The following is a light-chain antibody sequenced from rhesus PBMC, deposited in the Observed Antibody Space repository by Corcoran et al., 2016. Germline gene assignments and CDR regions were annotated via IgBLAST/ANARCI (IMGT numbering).Light chain of an antibody. V-gene: IGKV1-46*01. CDR2: RTS. CDR3: QQYYSEPLT. Sequence: DIQMTQSPSSLSVSVGDSVTITCRASQSFCSSLAWYQQKPGKAPKLLIYRTSSLQSGVPSRFSGSYSGTDFTLTISSLQPEYIGSYYCQQYYSEPLTFGQGTKVEIK. J-gene: IGKJ1*01. CDR1: QSFCSS.